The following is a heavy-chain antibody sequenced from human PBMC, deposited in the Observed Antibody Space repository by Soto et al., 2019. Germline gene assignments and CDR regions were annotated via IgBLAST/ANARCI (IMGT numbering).Heavy chain of an antibody. CDR3: ARFAKEENPKLESWYAFDF. V-gene: IGHV4-31*03. D-gene: IGHD6-13*01. Sequence: SETLSLTCTVPGGSIRSGGYFWSWVRQHPGKGLEWIGHIYYRGGTSYNPSLESRVAMSVDTSKNEFTLKVNSVPAADTAIYYCARFAKEENPKLESWYAFDFWGRGTLVTVSS. J-gene: IGHJ4*02. CDR1: GGSIRSGGYF. CDR2: IYYRGGT.